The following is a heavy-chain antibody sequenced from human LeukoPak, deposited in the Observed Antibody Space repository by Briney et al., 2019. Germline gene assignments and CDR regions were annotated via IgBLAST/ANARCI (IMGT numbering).Heavy chain of an antibody. V-gene: IGHV1-69*13. CDR3: ARDSPYGSGSLDY. Sequence: ASVEVSCKASGGTFSSYAISWVRQARGQGLDWMGGIIPIFGTANYAQKFQGRVTITADESTSTAYMELSSLRSEDTAVYYCARDSPYGSGSLDYWGQGTLVTVSS. CDR1: GGTFSSYA. J-gene: IGHJ4*02. CDR2: IIPIFGTA. D-gene: IGHD3-10*01.